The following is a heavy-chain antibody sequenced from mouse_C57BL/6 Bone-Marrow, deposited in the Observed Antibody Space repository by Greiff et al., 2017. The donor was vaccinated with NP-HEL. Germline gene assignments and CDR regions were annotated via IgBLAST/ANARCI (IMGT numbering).Heavy chain of an antibody. CDR1: GYSFTGYY. V-gene: IGHV1-42*01. D-gene: IGHD2-1*01. J-gene: IGHJ4*01. CDR2: INPSTGGT. Sequence: VQLKQSGPELVKPGASVKISCKASGYSFTGYYMNWVKQSPEKSLEWIGEINPSTGGTTYNQKFKAKATLTVDKSSSTAYMQLKSLTSEDSAVYYCARANNFPHGNYDAMDYWGQGTSVTVSS. CDR3: ARANNFPHGNYDAMDY.